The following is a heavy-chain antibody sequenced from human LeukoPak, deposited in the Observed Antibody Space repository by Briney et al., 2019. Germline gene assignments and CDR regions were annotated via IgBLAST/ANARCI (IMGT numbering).Heavy chain of an antibody. Sequence: SETLSLTCTVSGGSISSYYWSWIRQPPGKGLEWIGYIYYSGSTNYNPSLKSRVTISVDTSKNQFSLKLSSVTAADTAVYYCAREEVYCTNGVCYSRYDYWGQGTLVTVSS. CDR1: GGSISSYY. D-gene: IGHD2-8*01. J-gene: IGHJ4*02. CDR2: IYYSGST. CDR3: AREEVYCTNGVCYSRYDY. V-gene: IGHV4-59*01.